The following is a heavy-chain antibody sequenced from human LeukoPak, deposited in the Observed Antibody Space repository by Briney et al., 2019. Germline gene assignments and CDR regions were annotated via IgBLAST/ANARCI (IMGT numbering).Heavy chain of an antibody. Sequence: SETLSLTCTVSGGSISGYYWSWIRQPPGKGLEWIGEINHSGSTNYNPSLKSRVTISVDTSKNQFSLKLSSVTAADTAVYYCARGLVVVPAAIVYYYYYGMDVWGQGTTVTVSS. D-gene: IGHD2-2*01. CDR3: ARGLVVVPAAIVYYYYYGMDV. CDR2: INHSGST. CDR1: GGSISGYY. V-gene: IGHV4-34*01. J-gene: IGHJ6*02.